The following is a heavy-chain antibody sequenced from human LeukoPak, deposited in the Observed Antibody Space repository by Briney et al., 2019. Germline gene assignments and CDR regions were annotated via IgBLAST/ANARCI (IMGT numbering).Heavy chain of an antibody. D-gene: IGHD3-22*01. J-gene: IGHJ4*02. V-gene: IGHV1-2*02. CDR3: ARDAYYYDSSGYHQFDY. CDR1: GYTFTGYY. Sequence: ASVKVSCKASGYTFTGYYMHWVRQAPGQGLEWMGWINPNSGGTNYAQKFQGRVTMTRDTSISTAYMELSRLRSDDTAVYYCARDAYYYDSSGYHQFDYWGQGTLVTVSS. CDR2: INPNSGGT.